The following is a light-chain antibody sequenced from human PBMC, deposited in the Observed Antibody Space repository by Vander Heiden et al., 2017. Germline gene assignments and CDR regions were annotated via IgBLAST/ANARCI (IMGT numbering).Light chain of an antibody. J-gene: IGLJ2*01. V-gene: IGLV2-23*03. CDR1: SSDVETYNF. CDR2: EGS. Sequence: QSALTQPASVSGSPGQSITISCTGSSSDVETYNFVSWYQHHPGQAPQLMIYEGSLRPSGVSHRFSGSKSGNTASLTISGLQAEDEGDYYCCSSACRGSFLFGGGTKVTVL. CDR3: CSSACRGSFL.